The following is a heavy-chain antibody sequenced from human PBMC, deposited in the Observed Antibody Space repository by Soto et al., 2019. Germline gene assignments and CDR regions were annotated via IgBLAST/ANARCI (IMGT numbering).Heavy chain of an antibody. V-gene: IGHV3-33*08. Sequence: GGSLRLSCAASGFTFSSYGMHWVRQAPGKGLEWVAVIWYDGSNKYYADSVKGRFTISRDNSKNTLYLQMNSLRAEDTAVYYCARGAYCGGDCRNYYYYMDVWGKGTTVTVSS. CDR2: IWYDGSNK. CDR3: ARGAYCGGDCRNYYYYMDV. D-gene: IGHD2-21*01. J-gene: IGHJ6*03. CDR1: GFTFSSYG.